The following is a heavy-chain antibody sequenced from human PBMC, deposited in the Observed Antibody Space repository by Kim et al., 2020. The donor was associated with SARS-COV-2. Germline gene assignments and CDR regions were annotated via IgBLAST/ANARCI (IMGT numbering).Heavy chain of an antibody. J-gene: IGHJ5*02. Sequence: DERTTDYADSVKARFTISRDNSKSTLYLQMNSRRVEDTAMYYCVGDRDASWGQGTLVTVSS. CDR3: VGDRDAS. CDR2: DERTT. V-gene: IGHV3-30*07.